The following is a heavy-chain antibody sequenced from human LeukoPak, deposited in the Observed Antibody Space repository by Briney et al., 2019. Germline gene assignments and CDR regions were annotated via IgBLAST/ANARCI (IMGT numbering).Heavy chain of an antibody. Sequence: GGSLRLSCAASGFTFSSYSMNWVRQAPGKGLEWVSSISSSSSYIFYADSVKGRFTISRDNAKDSLYLQMNSLRAEDTAVYYCARGEGDYGGNFVGDYWGQGTLVTVSS. CDR3: ARGEGDYGGNFVGDY. D-gene: IGHD4-23*01. J-gene: IGHJ4*02. CDR1: GFTFSSYS. CDR2: ISSSSSYI. V-gene: IGHV3-21*01.